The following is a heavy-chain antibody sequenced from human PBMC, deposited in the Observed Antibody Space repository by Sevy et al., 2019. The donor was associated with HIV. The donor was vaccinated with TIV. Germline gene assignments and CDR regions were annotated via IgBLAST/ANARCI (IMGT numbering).Heavy chain of an antibody. Sequence: GGSLRLSCAASGFTFDDYTMHWVRQAPGKGLEWVSLISWDGGSTYYADSVKGRFTISSDNSKSSLYLQMNSLRTEDTALYYCAKDMASGGSGDAFDIWGQGTMVTVSS. D-gene: IGHD2-15*01. CDR3: AKDMASGGSGDAFDI. J-gene: IGHJ3*02. CDR1: GFTFDDYT. V-gene: IGHV3-43*01. CDR2: ISWDGGST.